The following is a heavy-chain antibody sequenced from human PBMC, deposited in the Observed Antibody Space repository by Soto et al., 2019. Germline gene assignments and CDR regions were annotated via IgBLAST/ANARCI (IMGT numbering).Heavy chain of an antibody. J-gene: IGHJ3*02. Sequence: EAQLLESGGGLVQPGGSLRLSCAASGFTFSEYAMSWVRQAPGKGLEWVSGIGGDGGSPNYADSVKGRFTVSRDNSKSTLYLKMDSQRAEDTAVDYCAKDSINRNGIYDPFDIWGQGTMVTVSS. CDR3: AKDSINRNGIYDPFDI. V-gene: IGHV3-23*01. CDR2: IGGDGGSP. D-gene: IGHD3-3*02. CDR1: GFTFSEYA.